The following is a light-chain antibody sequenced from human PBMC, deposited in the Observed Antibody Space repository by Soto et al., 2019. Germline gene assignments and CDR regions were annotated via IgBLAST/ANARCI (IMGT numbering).Light chain of an antibody. J-gene: IGKJ4*01. CDR1: QNLGTLY. V-gene: IGKV3-20*01. Sequence: EIVLTQSPGTLSLSPGERGTLSCRASQNLGTLYLAWFQQKSGQAPRLLIYSASRRATGIPDRFTGSGSGTDFTLTISNLEPEDFAVYYCQQFNNYPLTFGGGTKVDIK. CDR3: QQFNNYPLT. CDR2: SAS.